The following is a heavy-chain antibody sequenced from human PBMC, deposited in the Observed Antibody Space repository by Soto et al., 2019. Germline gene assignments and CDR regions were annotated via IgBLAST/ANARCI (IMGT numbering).Heavy chain of an antibody. D-gene: IGHD1-20*01. V-gene: IGHV4-59*01. J-gene: IGHJ5*02. CDR1: GGSIVGYY. CDR3: ARGRYGPFDP. CDR2: IYSGGTT. Sequence: SETLSLTCTVSGGSIVGYYWTWIRQPPGKGLEWIAYIYSGGTTNYNPSLKSRVTISVDTSKNQFSLKLSSVTAADTAVYYCARGRYGPFDPWGQGTLVTVSS.